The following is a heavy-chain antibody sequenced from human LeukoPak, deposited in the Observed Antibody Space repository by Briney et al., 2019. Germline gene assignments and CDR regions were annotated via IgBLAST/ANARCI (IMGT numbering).Heavy chain of an antibody. CDR2: INHSGST. Sequence: SETLSLTCAVYGGSFSGYYWSWIRQPPGKGPEWIGEINHSGSTNYNPSLKSRVTISADTSKNQFSLKLSSVTAADTAVYYCASFPGGAFDIWGQGTMVTVSS. CDR3: ASFPGGAFDI. CDR1: GGSFSGYY. V-gene: IGHV4-34*01. J-gene: IGHJ3*02.